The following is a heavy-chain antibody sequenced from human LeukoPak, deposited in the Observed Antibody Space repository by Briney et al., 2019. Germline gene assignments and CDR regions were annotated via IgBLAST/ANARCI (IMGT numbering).Heavy chain of an antibody. CDR3: TRSSFGGTPYDSSGYYPDEYFQH. Sequence: GGSLRLSCTASGFTFGDYAMSWVRQAPGKGLEWVGFIRSKAYGGTTEYAASVKGRFTISRDDSKSIAYLQMNSLKTEDTAVYYCTRSSFGGTPYDSSGYYPDEYFQHWGQGTLVTVSS. J-gene: IGHJ1*01. CDR2: IRSKAYGGTT. D-gene: IGHD3-22*01. CDR1: GFTFGDYA. V-gene: IGHV3-49*04.